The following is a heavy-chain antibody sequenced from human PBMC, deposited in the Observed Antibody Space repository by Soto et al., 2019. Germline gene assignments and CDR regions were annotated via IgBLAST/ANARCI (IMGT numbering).Heavy chain of an antibody. D-gene: IGHD6-13*01. CDR1: GGTFSSYT. Sequence: SVKVSCKASGGTFSSYTISWVRQAPGQGLEWMGGIIPIFGTANYAQKFQGRATITADKSTSTAYMELSSLRSEDTAVYYCATPKTYSSSWYGYDYWGQGTLVTVSS. V-gene: IGHV1-69*06. CDR2: IIPIFGTA. CDR3: ATPKTYSSSWYGYDY. J-gene: IGHJ4*02.